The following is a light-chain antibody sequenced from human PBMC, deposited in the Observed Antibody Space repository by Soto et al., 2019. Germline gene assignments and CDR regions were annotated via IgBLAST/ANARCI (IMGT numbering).Light chain of an antibody. CDR2: AAS. CDR1: QNITNW. V-gene: IGKV1-5*01. J-gene: IGKJ1*01. Sequence: DIQMTQSPSTLSASVGDRVTITCRASQNITNWLAWYQQKPGKAPKLLIYAASSLESGVPSRFSGSRSGTEFTLTISSLQPDDCATYYCQHYESNPWTFGQGTKVELK. CDR3: QHYESNPWT.